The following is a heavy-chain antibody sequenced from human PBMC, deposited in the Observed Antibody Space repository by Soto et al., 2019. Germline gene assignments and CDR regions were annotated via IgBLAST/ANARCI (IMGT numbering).Heavy chain of an antibody. J-gene: IGHJ6*02. D-gene: IGHD6-6*01. CDR2: IIPIFGTA. Sequence: SVKVSCKASGGTFSSYAISWVRQAPGQGLEWMGGIIPIFGTANYAQKFQGRVTITADESTSTAYMELSSLRSEDTAVYYCARGGTEQLVACLYYYGLDVWAQGPTVTVSS. CDR1: GGTFSSYA. CDR3: ARGGTEQLVACLYYYGLDV. V-gene: IGHV1-69*13.